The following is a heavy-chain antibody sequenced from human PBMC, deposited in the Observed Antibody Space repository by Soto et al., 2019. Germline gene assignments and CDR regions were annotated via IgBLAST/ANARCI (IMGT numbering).Heavy chain of an antibody. J-gene: IGHJ6*02. CDR1: GYSFTSYW. V-gene: IGHV5-51*01. Sequence: GESLKISCKGSGYSFTSYWIGWVRQMPGKGLEWMGITYPGDSDTRYSPSFQGQVTISADKSISTAYLQWSSLKASDTAMYYCARHLAHGNYYYYGMDVWGQGTTVTAP. CDR3: ARHLAHGNYYYYGMDV. D-gene: IGHD2-15*01. CDR2: TYPGDSDT.